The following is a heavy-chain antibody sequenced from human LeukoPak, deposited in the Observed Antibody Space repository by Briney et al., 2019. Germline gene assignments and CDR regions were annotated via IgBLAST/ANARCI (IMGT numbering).Heavy chain of an antibody. CDR3: ARRWVVAATAYYYYYGMDV. D-gene: IGHD2-15*01. CDR2: IYYSGST. J-gene: IGHJ6*02. CDR1: GGCISSSSYY. Sequence: SETLSLTCTASGGCISSSSYYWGWIRQPPGKGLEWIGSIYYSGSTYYNPSLKSRVTISVDTSKNQFSLKLSSVTAADTAVYYCARRWVVAATAYYYYYGMDVWGQGTTVTVSS. V-gene: IGHV4-39*07.